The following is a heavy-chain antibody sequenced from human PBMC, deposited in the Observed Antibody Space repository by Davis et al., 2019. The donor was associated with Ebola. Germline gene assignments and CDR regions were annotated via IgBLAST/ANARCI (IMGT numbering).Heavy chain of an antibody. CDR3: ARGEPTYYDFWSGQPPWFDP. CDR1: GFTFSSYA. J-gene: IGHJ5*02. D-gene: IGHD3-3*01. Sequence: PGGSLRLSCAASGFTFSSYAMSWVRQAPGKGLEWVSAISGSGGSTYYADSVKGRFTISRDNSKNTLYLQMNSLRAEDTAVYYCARGEPTYYDFWSGQPPWFDPWGQGTLVTVSS. V-gene: IGHV3-23*01. CDR2: ISGSGGST.